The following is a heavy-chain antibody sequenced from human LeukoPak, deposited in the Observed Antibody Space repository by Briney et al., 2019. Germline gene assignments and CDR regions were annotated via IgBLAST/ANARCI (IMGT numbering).Heavy chain of an antibody. D-gene: IGHD3-16*01. J-gene: IGHJ4*02. CDR1: GGSISSYY. CDR3: AREGGHFDY. Sequence: SETLSLTCTVSGGSISSYYWSWIRQPPGKGLEWIGYIYYSGSTNYNPSLKSRVTISVDTSKYQFSLKLSSVTAADTAVYYCAREGGHFDYWGRGTLVTVSS. CDR2: IYYSGST. V-gene: IGHV4-59*01.